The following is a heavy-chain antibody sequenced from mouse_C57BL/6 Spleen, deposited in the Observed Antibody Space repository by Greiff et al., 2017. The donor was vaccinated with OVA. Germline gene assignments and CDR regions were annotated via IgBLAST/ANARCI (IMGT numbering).Heavy chain of an antibody. CDR2: IYPGDGDT. Sequence: QVQLKESGPELVKPGASVKISCKASGYAFTSSWMNWVKQRPGKGLEWIGRIYPGDGDTNYNGKFKGKATLTADKSSSTAYMHLSSLTSEDAAVYVCAIEGYVYYGNYEGFDYWGQGTTLTVSS. CDR1: GYAFTSSW. V-gene: IGHV1-82*01. D-gene: IGHD2-1*01. CDR3: AIEGYVYYGNYEGFDY. J-gene: IGHJ2*01.